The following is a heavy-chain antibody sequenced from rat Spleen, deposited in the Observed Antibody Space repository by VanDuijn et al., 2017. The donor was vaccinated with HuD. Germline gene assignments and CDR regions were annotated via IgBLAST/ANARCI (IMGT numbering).Heavy chain of an antibody. J-gene: IGHJ2*01. CDR3: ARQARVGYYFDY. CDR1: GFTFSNYY. D-gene: IGHD1-4*01. CDR2: ISYDDSST. V-gene: IGHV5-29*01. Sequence: EVQLVESGGGLVQPGRSMKLSCAASGFTFSNYYMAWVRQAPTKGLEWVATISYDDSSTYYRDSVKGRFTIARDNAKSTLYLQMDSLRSEDTATYYCARQARVGYYFDYWGQGVMVTVSS.